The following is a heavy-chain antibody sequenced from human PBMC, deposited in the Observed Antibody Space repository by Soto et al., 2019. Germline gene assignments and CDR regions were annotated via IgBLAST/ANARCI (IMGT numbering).Heavy chain of an antibody. D-gene: IGHD2-15*01. CDR3: ASIADY. CDR2: LTHDGARD. Sequence: QVQLEQSGGGVVQPGGTLRLSCAASGFTVTTYGMQWVRQAPGKGLEWVARLTHDGARDFYADSVKGRFTISRDTSKNTLYLQMNSLRLEDTAVYYCASIADYWGQGTLVTVSS. J-gene: IGHJ4*02. CDR1: GFTVTTYG. V-gene: IGHV3-30*05.